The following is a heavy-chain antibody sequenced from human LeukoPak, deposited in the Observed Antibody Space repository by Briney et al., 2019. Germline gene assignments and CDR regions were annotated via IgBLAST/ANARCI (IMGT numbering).Heavy chain of an antibody. J-gene: IGHJ4*02. CDR3: AREASSQQLDY. D-gene: IGHD6-13*01. Sequence: GGSLRLSCAASGFTFSSYAMSWVRQAPGKGLEWVSYISSSGSTIYYADSVKGRFTISRDNAKNSLYLQMNSLRAEDTAVYYCAREASSQQLDYWGQGTLVTVSS. V-gene: IGHV3-48*03. CDR2: ISSSGSTI. CDR1: GFTFSSYA.